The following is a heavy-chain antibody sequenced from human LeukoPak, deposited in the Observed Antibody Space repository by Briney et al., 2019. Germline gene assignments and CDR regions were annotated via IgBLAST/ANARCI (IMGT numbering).Heavy chain of an antibody. CDR3: ARDLGIRGLFGY. CDR1: GGSISSGGYY. D-gene: IGHD3-10*01. V-gene: IGHV4-31*03. Sequence: KPSETLSLTCTVSGGSISSGGYYWSWIRQHPGKGLEWIGDIYYSGSTYYSPSLKSRVTISVDTSQNQFSLRLSSVTAADTAVYYCARDLGIRGLFGYWGQGTLVTVSS. CDR2: IYYSGST. J-gene: IGHJ4*02.